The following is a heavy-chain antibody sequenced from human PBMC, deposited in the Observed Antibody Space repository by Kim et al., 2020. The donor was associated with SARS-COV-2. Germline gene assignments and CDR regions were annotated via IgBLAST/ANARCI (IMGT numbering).Heavy chain of an antibody. D-gene: IGHD3-9*01. J-gene: IGHJ4*02. CDR2: IYYSGST. CDR1: GGSISSYY. V-gene: IGHV4-59*08. CDR3: ARHNYDILTGWNPYYFDC. Sequence: SETLSLTCTVSGGSISSYYWSWIRQPPGKGLEWIGYIYYSGSTNYNPSLKSRVTISVDTSKNQFSLKLSSVTAADTAVYYCARHNYDILTGWNPYYFDCWGQGTLVTVSS.